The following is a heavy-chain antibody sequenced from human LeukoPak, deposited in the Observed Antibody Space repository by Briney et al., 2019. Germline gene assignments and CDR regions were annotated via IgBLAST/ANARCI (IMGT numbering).Heavy chain of an antibody. Sequence: ASVKVSCTASGYTFTSYDINWVRQATGQGLEWMGWMNPNSGNTGYAQKFQGRVTMTRNTSISTAYMELSSLRSEDTAVYYCARGNRYCSGGSCPDYWGQGTLVTVSS. CDR3: ARGNRYCSGGSCPDY. V-gene: IGHV1-8*01. J-gene: IGHJ4*02. D-gene: IGHD2-15*01. CDR1: GYTFTSYD. CDR2: MNPNSGNT.